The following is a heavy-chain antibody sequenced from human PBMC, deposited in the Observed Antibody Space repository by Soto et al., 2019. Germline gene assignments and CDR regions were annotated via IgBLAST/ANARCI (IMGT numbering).Heavy chain of an antibody. J-gene: IGHJ4*02. Sequence: QVQLVQSGAEVKKPGASVKVSCKASGYTFTSYAMHWVRQAPGQRLEWMGWINAGNGNTKYSQKFQGRVTITRDTSASTAYMELSSLRSEDTAVYYCASPIDCSGGSCYSFSYWGQGTLVTVSS. CDR2: INAGNGNT. CDR1: GYTFTSYA. CDR3: ASPIDCSGGSCYSFSY. V-gene: IGHV1-3*01. D-gene: IGHD2-15*01.